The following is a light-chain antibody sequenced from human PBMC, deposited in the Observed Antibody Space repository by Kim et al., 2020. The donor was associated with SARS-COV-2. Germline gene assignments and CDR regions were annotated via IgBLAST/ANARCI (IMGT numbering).Light chain of an antibody. CDR1: RSNIGAGYD. J-gene: IGLJ3*02. CDR2: GNT. V-gene: IGLV1-40*01. Sequence: QSVLTQPPSVSGAPGQRVTISCTGSRSNIGAGYDVHWYQHLPGTAPKLLIYGNTNRPSGVPDRFSGSKSGTSASLAITGLQAEDEADYYCQSHDSSLSGSWVFGGGTQLTVL. CDR3: QSHDSSLSGSWV.